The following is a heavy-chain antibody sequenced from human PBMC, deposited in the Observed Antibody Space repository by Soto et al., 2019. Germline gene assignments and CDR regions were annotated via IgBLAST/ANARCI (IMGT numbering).Heavy chain of an antibody. V-gene: IGHV1-3*01. D-gene: IGHD6-13*01. CDR1: GYTFTRYA. J-gene: IGHJ6*02. CDR2: INAGNGNT. CDR3: ASSNIAAAPYGMDV. Sequence: ASVTVSCKASGYTFTRYAMDWVRQAPGQRLEWMGWINAGNGNTKYSQKFQGRVTITRDTSASTAYMELSSLRSEDTAVYYCASSNIAAAPYGMDVWGQGTTVTVSS.